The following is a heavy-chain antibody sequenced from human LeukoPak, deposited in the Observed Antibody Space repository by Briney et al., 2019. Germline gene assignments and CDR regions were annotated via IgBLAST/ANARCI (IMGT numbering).Heavy chain of an antibody. CDR1: GYTFTGYY. CDR2: INPNSGGT. D-gene: IGHD5-18*01. CDR3: AREHSYGYFHNFDY. V-gene: IGHV1-2*06. Sequence: ASVKVSCKASGYTFTGYYMHWVRQAPGQGLEWMGRINPNSGGTNYAQKFQGRVTMTRDTSISTAYMELSRLRSDDTAVYYCAREHSYGYFHNFDYWGQGTLVTVSS. J-gene: IGHJ4*02.